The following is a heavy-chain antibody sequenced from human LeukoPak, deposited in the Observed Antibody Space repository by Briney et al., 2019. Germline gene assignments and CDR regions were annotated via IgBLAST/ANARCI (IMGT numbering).Heavy chain of an antibody. CDR3: AKGRTPDY. J-gene: IGHJ4*02. D-gene: IGHD2-15*01. V-gene: IGHV3-23*01. Sequence: GGSLRLSCAASGFTFSNYEMNWVRQAPGKGLEWVSALSGSGGSTFYADSVKGRFTISRDNSNSTLYLQMNSLRAEDTAVYYCAKGRTPDYWGQGTLVTVSS. CDR1: GFTFSNYE. CDR2: LSGSGGST.